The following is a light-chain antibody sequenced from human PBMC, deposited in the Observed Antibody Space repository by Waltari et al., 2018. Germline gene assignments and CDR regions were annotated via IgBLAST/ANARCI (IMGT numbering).Light chain of an antibody. J-gene: IGKJ4*01. Sequence: AIRMTQSPSSLSASTGDRVTITFRASQGISSYLAWSQQKPGKAPKLLIYAASTLQSGVPSRFSGSGSGTDFTLTISCLQSEDFATYYCQQYYSYPPTFGGGTKVEIK. CDR1: QGISSY. CDR2: AAS. V-gene: IGKV1-8*01. CDR3: QQYYSYPPT.